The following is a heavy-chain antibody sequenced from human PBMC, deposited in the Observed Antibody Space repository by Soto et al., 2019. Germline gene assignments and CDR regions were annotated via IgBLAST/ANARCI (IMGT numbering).Heavy chain of an antibody. J-gene: IGHJ6*02. CDR2: IYHSGST. CDR3: ARDRITILPNSYNFYGLDV. D-gene: IGHD3-3*01. Sequence: LSLTCTVSGGSISSGDYYWSWIRQPPGKGLEWIGYIYHSGSTYYNPSLQSRVSISVDTSKNQFSLKLSSVTAADTAVYYCARDRITILPNSYNFYGLDVWGQGTTVTVSS. V-gene: IGHV4-30-4*01. CDR1: GGSISSGDYY.